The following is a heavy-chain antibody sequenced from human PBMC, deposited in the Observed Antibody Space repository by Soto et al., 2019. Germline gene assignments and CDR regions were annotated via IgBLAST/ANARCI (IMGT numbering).Heavy chain of an antibody. Sequence: SQTLSLPCAISGDSVSSNTASWNGIGQSPSRGLEWLGRTYFRSKWYNDYAVSVKSRIIINPDTSNNQFSLQLNSVTPEDTAVYFCAKGDNICPKSGDALAPWGQGIMVTVSS. CDR3: AKGDNICPKSGDALAP. D-gene: IGHD1-1*01. J-gene: IGHJ5*02. CDR2: TYFRSKWYN. CDR1: GDSVSSNTAS. V-gene: IGHV6-1*01.